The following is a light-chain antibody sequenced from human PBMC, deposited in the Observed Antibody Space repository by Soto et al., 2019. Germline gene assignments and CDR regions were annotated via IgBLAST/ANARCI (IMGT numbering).Light chain of an antibody. J-gene: IGKJ1*01. Sequence: IQMTQSPSTLSASVGDRVTITCRASQSISSWLAWYQQKPGKAPKLLIYDASSLESGVPSRFSGSGSGTEFTLTISSLQPDDFATYYCKQYKSYSPWTFGQGTKVEIX. CDR3: KQYKSYSPWT. V-gene: IGKV1-5*01. CDR2: DAS. CDR1: QSISSW.